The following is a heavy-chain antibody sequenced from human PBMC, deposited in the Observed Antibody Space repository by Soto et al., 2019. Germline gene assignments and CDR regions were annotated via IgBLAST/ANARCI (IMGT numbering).Heavy chain of an antibody. CDR2: IYYSGST. J-gene: IGHJ6*02. CDR3: ARDRTVDTAMVRYYYYGMDV. CDR1: GGSISSYY. D-gene: IGHD5-18*01. V-gene: IGHV4-59*01. Sequence: SETLSLTCTVSGGSISSYYWIWIRQPPGKGLEWIGYIYYSGSTNYNPSLKSRVTISVDTSKNQFSLKLSSVTAADTAVYYCARDRTVDTAMVRYYYYGMDVWGQGTTVTVSS.